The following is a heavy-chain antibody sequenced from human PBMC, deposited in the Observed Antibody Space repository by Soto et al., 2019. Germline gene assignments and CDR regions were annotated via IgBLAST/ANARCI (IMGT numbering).Heavy chain of an antibody. V-gene: IGHV4-4*02. J-gene: IGHJ5*02. CDR3: ARDLPPAAAGTRFDP. D-gene: IGHD6-13*01. Sequence: QVQLQESGPGLVKPSGTLSLTCAVSGGSISSSNWWSWVRQPPGKGLEWIGEIYHSRSTNYNPSLKSRVTISVDKSKNQFSLKLSSVTAADTAVYYCARDLPPAAAGTRFDPWGRGTLVTVSS. CDR1: GGSISSSNW. CDR2: IYHSRST.